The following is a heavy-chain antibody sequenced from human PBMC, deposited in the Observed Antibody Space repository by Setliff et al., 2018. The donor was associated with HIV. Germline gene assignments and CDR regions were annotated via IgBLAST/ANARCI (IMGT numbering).Heavy chain of an antibody. CDR1: GFKFDDYT. V-gene: IGHV3-43*01. CDR2: ISWDGDNT. J-gene: IGHJ4*02. Sequence: PGGSLRLSCAASGFKFDDYTMHWIRQAPGKGLEWVSLISWDGDNTDYADSVKGRFTISRDNSKNSLFLQMSSLRTEDTALYYCAKAHGMSFGELQIGYWGQGTLVTVSS. D-gene: IGHD3-10*01. CDR3: AKAHGMSFGELQIGY.